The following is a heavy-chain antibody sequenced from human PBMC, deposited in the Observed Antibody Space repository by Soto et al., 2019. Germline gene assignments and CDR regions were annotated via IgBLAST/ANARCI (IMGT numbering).Heavy chain of an antibody. CDR1: GFTFSGSA. CDR2: IRSKANSYAT. D-gene: IGHD6-19*01. CDR3: TRHSIAVAGTVDY. Sequence: EVQLVESGGGLVQPGGSLKLSCAASGFTFSGSAMHWVRQASGKGLEWVGRIRSKANSYATAYAASVKGRFTISRDDSKNTAYLQMNSLKTEDRAVYYCTRHSIAVAGTVDYWGQGTLVTVSS. J-gene: IGHJ4*02. V-gene: IGHV3-73*01.